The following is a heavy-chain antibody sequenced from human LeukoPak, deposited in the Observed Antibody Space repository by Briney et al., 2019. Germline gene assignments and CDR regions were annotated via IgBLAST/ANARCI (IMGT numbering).Heavy chain of an antibody. CDR1: GYSFTSYW. Sequence: GESLKISCKGSGYSFTSYWIGWVRQMPGKGLEWMGIIYPGDSDTRYSPSFQGQVTISADKSINTAYLQWRSLQASDTATYYCARSYDSSGYPDYWGQGALVTVSS. V-gene: IGHV5-51*01. D-gene: IGHD3-22*01. CDR3: ARSYDSSGYPDY. CDR2: IYPGDSDT. J-gene: IGHJ4*02.